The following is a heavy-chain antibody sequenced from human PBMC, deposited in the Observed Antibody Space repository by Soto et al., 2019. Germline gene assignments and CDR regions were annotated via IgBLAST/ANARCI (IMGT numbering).Heavy chain of an antibody. J-gene: IGHJ5*02. CDR1: GFTVSSNY. CDR3: ARATSLTYNWFDP. V-gene: IGHV3-53*04. CDR2: IYSGGST. Sequence: GGSLRLSCAASGFTVSSNYMSWVRQAPGKGLEWVSVIYSGGSTCYADSVKGRFTISRHNSKNTLYLQMNSLRAEDTAVYYCARATSLTYNWFDPWGQGTLVTVSS. D-gene: IGHD3-9*01.